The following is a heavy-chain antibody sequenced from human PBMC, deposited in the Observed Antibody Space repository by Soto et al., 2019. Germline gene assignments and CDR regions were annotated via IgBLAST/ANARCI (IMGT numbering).Heavy chain of an antibody. V-gene: IGHV4-34*01. J-gene: IGHJ4*02. CDR1: GGSLSGYY. CDR2: INHSGST. D-gene: IGHD4-17*01. CDR3: ARDLYGGNSDY. Sequence: SETLSLTCAVYGGSLSGYYWSWIRQPPGKGLEWIGEINHSGSTNYNPSLKSRVTISVDTSKNQFSLKLSSVTAADTAVYYCARDLYGGNSDYWGQGTVV.